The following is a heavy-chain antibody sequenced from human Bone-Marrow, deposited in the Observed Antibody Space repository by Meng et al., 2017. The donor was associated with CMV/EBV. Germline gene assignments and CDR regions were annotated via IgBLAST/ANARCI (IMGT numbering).Heavy chain of an antibody. Sequence: SETLSLTCTVSGGSISSYYWSWIRQPPGKGLEWIGYIYYSGSTNYNPSLKSRVTISVDTSKTQFSLKLSSVTAADTAVYYCAGYDFWSGYPSWGQGTLVTVSS. CDR1: GGSISSYY. CDR3: AGYDFWSGYPS. J-gene: IGHJ4*02. V-gene: IGHV4-59*01. D-gene: IGHD3-3*01. CDR2: IYYSGST.